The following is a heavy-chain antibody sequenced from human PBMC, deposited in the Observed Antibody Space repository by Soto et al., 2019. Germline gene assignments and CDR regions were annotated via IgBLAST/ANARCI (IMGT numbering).Heavy chain of an antibody. CDR3: ARDGGGHYYYMDV. V-gene: IGHV3-48*01. CDR2: ISSSSSTI. D-gene: IGHD3-16*01. Sequence: GGSLRLSCAASGFTFSSYSMNWVRQAPGKGLEWVSYISSSSSTIYYADSVKGRFTISRDNAKNSLYLQMNSLRAEDTAVYYCARDGGGHYYYMDVWGKGTTVTVSS. CDR1: GFTFSSYS. J-gene: IGHJ6*03.